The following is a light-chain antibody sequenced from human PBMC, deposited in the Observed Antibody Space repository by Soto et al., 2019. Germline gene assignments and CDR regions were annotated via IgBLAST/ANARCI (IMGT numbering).Light chain of an antibody. J-gene: IGKJ4*01. CDR2: GAS. CDR1: KTVRTTY. Sequence: EIVLTQSPGTLSLSPGERATLSCRASKTVRTTYLAWFQHKPGQAPRLLTYGASSRATGIPDRFSGSGSGTDFTLTINRLEPEDFAVYFCQQYSDSPLTFGGGTKVEIK. V-gene: IGKV3-20*01. CDR3: QQYSDSPLT.